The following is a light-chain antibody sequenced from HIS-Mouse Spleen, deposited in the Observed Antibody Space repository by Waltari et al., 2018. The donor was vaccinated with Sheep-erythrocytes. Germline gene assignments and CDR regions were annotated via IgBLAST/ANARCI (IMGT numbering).Light chain of an antibody. V-gene: IGLV2-11*01. CDR3: CSYAGSYTFVV. CDR2: DVS. Sequence: QSALTQPRSVSGSPGQSVTIPCTGTSSDVGGFNCLSRYQQHPGKAPKLMIYDVSKRPSGVPDRFSGSKSGNTASLTISGLQAEDEADYYCCSYAGSYTFVVFGGGTKLTVL. J-gene: IGLJ2*01. CDR1: SSDVGGFNC.